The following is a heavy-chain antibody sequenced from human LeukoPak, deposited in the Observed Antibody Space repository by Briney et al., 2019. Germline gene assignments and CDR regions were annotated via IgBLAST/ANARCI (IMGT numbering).Heavy chain of an antibody. CDR2: IKPSGSYT. Sequence: ASVKVSCKPSGYTLTNCYIHWVRQAPGQGLEWMGVIKPSGSYTNYAQRFQGRVTMTRDTSTSTVYMELNSLRSEDTALYYCARGSALIVPSAKVPFDYWGQGTLVTVSS. CDR1: GYTLTNCY. V-gene: IGHV1-46*01. CDR3: ARGSALIVPSAKVPFDY. J-gene: IGHJ4*02. D-gene: IGHD2/OR15-2a*01.